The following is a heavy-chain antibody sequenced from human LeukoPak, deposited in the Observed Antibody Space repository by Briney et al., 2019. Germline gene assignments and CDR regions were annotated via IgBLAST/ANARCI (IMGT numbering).Heavy chain of an antibody. V-gene: IGHV1-2*02. CDR3: ARNLFYGDYYDY. J-gene: IGHJ4*02. D-gene: IGHD4-17*01. Sequence: GASVTVSCKASGYTFTGYYMHWVRQAPGHGLEWMGWINPNSGGTNYAQKFQGRVTMTRDTSISTAYMELSRLRSDDTAVYYCARNLFYGDYYDYWGQGTLVTSPQ. CDR2: INPNSGGT. CDR1: GYTFTGYY.